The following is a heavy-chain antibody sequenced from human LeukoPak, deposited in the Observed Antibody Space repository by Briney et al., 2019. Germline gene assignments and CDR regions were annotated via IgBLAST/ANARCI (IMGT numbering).Heavy chain of an antibody. CDR1: GFSLSTNGVG. CDR2: IYWDDDK. V-gene: IGHV2-5*02. Sequence: SGPTLVNPTQTLTLTCTFSGFSLSTNGVGVGWIRQPPGKALEWVAFIYWDDDKRYSPSLKSRLTITKDTSKNQVVLTMTDMDPVDTATYCCAHGWGTVVFDYWGQGTLVTVSS. CDR3: AHGWGTVVFDY. D-gene: IGHD7-27*01. J-gene: IGHJ4*02.